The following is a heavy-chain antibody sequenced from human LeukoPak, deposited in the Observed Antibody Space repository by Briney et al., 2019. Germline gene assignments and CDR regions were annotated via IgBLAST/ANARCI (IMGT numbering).Heavy chain of an antibody. D-gene: IGHD5-18*01. CDR2: ISSSSNYI. CDR1: GFTFSSYS. J-gene: IGHJ4*02. Sequence: GGSLRLFCAASGFTFSSYSVNWVRQAPGKGLEWVSSISSSSNYIYYADSVKGRFTISRDNAKNSLYLQMNSLRAEDTAVYYCATARRYNYGSFDYWGQGTLVTVSS. CDR3: ATARRYNYGSFDY. V-gene: IGHV3-21*01.